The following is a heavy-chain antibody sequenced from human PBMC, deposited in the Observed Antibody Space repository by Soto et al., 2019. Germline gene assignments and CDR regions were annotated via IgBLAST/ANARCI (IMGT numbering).Heavy chain of an antibody. Sequence: ASETLSLTCAVSGDSISGNNWWSWVRQSPGKGLEWIGEIYHTGKATYNPSLKTRVTMSVDKSKIQFSLEVRSVTVADTAVYFCSHGQIMVHYRSELDFWGPGTLVTVSS. CDR1: GDSISGNNW. D-gene: IGHD1-1*01. CDR2: IYHTGKA. CDR3: SHGQIMVHYRSELDF. V-gene: IGHV4-4*02. J-gene: IGHJ4*02.